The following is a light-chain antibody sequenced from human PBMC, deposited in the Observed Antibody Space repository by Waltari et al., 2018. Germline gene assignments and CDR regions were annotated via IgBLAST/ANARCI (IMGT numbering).Light chain of an antibody. J-gene: IGKJ4*01. V-gene: IGKV4-1*01. CDR2: WAS. CDR3: QQYYSTVT. Sequence: DIVLTQSPDSLAVSLGERATITCRSSQSVLNRDTKKSYLASYQQKSGQTPKLLIYWASTRESGVPDRFSGSGSGTDFTLTITSLQAEDVAVYYCQQYYSTVTFGGGTKVEIK. CDR1: QSVLNRDTKKSY.